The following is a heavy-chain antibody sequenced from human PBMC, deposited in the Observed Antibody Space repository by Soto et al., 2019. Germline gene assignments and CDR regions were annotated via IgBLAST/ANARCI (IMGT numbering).Heavy chain of an antibody. J-gene: IGHJ3*02. CDR2: FNPNSGGT. D-gene: IGHD3-22*01. V-gene: IGHV1-2*02. Sequence: ASVKVSCKASGYTFTSYVISWVLQAPGQGLEWMGWFNPNSGGTNYAQKFQGRVTMTRDTSISTAYMELNSLRAEDTAVYYCARDATYYYDSSGYSHADFDIWGQGTMVTVSS. CDR1: GYTFTSYV. CDR3: ARDATYYYDSSGYSHADFDI.